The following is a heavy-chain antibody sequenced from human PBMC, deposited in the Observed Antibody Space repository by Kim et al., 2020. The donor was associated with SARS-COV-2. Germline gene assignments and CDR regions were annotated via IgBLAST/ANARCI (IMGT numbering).Heavy chain of an antibody. CDR1: GGSISSGSYY. V-gene: IGHV4-61*02. Sequence: SETLSLTCTVSGGSISSGSYYWSWIRQPAGKGLEWIGRIYTSGSTNYNPSLKSRVTISVDTSKNQFSLKLSSVTAADTAVYYCARDRHALYYYDSSGYPTSPWSAFDIWGQGTMVTVSS. D-gene: IGHD3-22*01. CDR2: IYTSGST. CDR3: ARDRHALYYYDSSGYPTSPWSAFDI. J-gene: IGHJ3*02.